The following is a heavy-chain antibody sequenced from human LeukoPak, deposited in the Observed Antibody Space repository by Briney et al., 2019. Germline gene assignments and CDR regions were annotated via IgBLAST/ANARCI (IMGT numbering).Heavy chain of an antibody. J-gene: IGHJ4*02. Sequence: PGGSLRLSCAASGFTVSTTYMNWVRQAPGKGLEWVANIKQDGSEKYYVDSVKGRFTISRDNAKNSLYLQMNSLRAEDTAVYYCARYPAFFASSSWYVPHFDYWGQGTLVTVSS. V-gene: IGHV3-7*01. CDR1: GFTVSTTY. CDR2: IKQDGSEK. CDR3: ARYPAFFASSSWYVPHFDY. D-gene: IGHD6-13*01.